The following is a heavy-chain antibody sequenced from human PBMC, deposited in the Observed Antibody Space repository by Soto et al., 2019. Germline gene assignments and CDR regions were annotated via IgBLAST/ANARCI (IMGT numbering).Heavy chain of an antibody. V-gene: IGHV3-7*01. Sequence: GGSLRLSCAASGFTFSSYCMSWVRQAPGKGLEWVANIKQDGSEKYYADSVKGRFTISRDNAENSLYLQMNSLRAEDTAVYYCTRGGCISESYYCFDYWGQGTLVTVSS. J-gene: IGHJ4*02. CDR1: GFTFSSYC. CDR2: IKQDGSEK. CDR3: TRGGCISESYYCFDY. D-gene: IGHD1-26*01.